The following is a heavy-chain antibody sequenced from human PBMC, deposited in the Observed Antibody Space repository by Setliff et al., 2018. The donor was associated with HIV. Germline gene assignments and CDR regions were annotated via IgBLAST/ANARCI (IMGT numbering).Heavy chain of an antibody. D-gene: IGHD3-16*01. V-gene: IGHV3-11*04. Sequence: GGSLRLSCAASGFIFGDHYMTWVRQAPGKGLEWVSYISGSGALTYYADSVKGRFTISRDNAEKSLYLQLNSLRAEDTAVYYRAKGGQGGTVYFDSWGQGTLVTVSS. J-gene: IGHJ4*02. CDR2: ISGSGALT. CDR1: GFIFGDHY. CDR3: AKGGQGGTVYFDS.